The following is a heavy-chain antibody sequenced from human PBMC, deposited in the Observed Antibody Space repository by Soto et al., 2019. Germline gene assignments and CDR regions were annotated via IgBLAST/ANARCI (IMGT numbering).Heavy chain of an antibody. CDR1: GYTFTSYG. CDR2: ISAYNGNT. J-gene: IGHJ4*02. CDR3: ARELSSSWSQYFDY. Sequence: GASVKVSCKASGYTFTSYGISWVRQAPGQGLEWMGWISAYNGNTNYAQKLQGRVTMTTDTSTSTAYMELRSLRSDDTAVYYCARELSSSWSQYFDYWGQGTLVTVSS. V-gene: IGHV1-18*01. D-gene: IGHD6-13*01.